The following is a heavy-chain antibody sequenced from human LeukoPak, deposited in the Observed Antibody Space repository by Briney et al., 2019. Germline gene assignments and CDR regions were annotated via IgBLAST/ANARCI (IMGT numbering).Heavy chain of an antibody. D-gene: IGHD2-8*01. CDR1: GFTFSHYW. CDR2: LNQDGSIQ. V-gene: IGHV3-7*01. J-gene: IGHJ3*01. Sequence: GGSLRLSCVASGFTFSHYWMTWYRQAPGKGLEWVANLNQDGSIQAYGDSVRGRFTVSRDNAKNSVYIQMNSLRVEDTAMYFCARDHNVADVWGRGTKVTVSS. CDR3: ARDHNVADV.